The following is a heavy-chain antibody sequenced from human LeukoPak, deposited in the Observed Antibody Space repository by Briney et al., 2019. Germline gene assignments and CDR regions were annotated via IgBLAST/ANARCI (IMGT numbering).Heavy chain of an antibody. CDR2: ISYDGSNK. D-gene: IGHD6-13*01. V-gene: IGHV3-30-3*01. Sequence: PGRSLRLSCAASGFTFSSYAMHWVRQAPGKGLEWVAVISYDGSNKYYADSVKGRFTISRDNSKNTLYLQMNSLRAEDTAVYYCARDLLSSSVWGQGTLVTVSS. CDR1: GFTFSSYA. CDR3: ARDLLSSSV. J-gene: IGHJ4*02.